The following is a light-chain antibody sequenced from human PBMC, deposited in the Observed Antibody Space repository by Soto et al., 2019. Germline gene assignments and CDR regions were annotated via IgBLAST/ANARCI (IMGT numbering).Light chain of an antibody. J-gene: IGKJ5*01. CDR1: QSVSSSY. V-gene: IGKV3-20*01. CDR3: QQYSNWPPAIT. CDR2: GAS. Sequence: EIVLTQSPGTLSLSPGERTTLSCRASQSVSSSYLAWYQQKPGQAPRLLIYGASNRATGIPDRFSGSGSGTDFTLTISRLEPEDFALYYCQQYSNWPPAITFGQGTRLEIK.